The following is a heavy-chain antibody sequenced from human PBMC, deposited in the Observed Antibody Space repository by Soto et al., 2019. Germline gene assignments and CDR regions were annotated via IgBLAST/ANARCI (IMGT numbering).Heavy chain of an antibody. D-gene: IGHD6-13*01. V-gene: IGHV3-7*01. CDR2: IKQDGSEK. CDR3: ARGIAAAGPKLDY. CDR1: GFTFSSYW. J-gene: IGHJ4*02. Sequence: GGSLRLSCAVSGFTFSSYWMSWVRQAPGKGLEWVANIKQDGSEKYYVDSVKGQFTISRDNAKNSLYLQMNSLRADDTAVYYCARGIAAAGPKLDYWGQGT.